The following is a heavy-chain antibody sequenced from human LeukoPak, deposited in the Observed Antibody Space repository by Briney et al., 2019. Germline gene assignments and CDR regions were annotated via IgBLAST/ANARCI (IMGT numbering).Heavy chain of an antibody. CDR2: IKQDESKR. D-gene: IGHD2-15*01. V-gene: IGHV3-7*01. J-gene: IGHJ5*02. CDR3: AREASLYCSGNDCYWTFDR. CDR1: GFTFSDHW. Sequence: GGSLRLSCAASGFTFSDHWMSWVRQAPGKGLEWVANIKQDESKRYYVDSVKGRFTISRDNAKNSLYLQINSLRAEDTAVYYCAREASLYCSGNDCYWTFDRWGQGTLVTVSS.